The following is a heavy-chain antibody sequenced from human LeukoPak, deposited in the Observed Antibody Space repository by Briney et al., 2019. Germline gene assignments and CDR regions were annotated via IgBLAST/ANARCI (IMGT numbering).Heavy chain of an antibody. CDR3: ARHRRNYYGTGGSPYDF. CDR2: ILDSWID. V-gene: IGHV4-59*08. Sequence: PSETLSLTCTISGASMSNYYWSWIRHPPRERPEWMAYILDSWIDLYNPVLKSRVAISVDTSKNQFSLKVTSVTAADTAVYFCARHRRNYYGTGGSPYDFWGQGILVTVSS. CDR1: GASMSNYY. D-gene: IGHD3-10*01. J-gene: IGHJ4*02.